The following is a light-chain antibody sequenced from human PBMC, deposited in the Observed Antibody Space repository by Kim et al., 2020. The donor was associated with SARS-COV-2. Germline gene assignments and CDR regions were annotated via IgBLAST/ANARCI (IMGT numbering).Light chain of an antibody. CDR3: AAWDDSLNGYV. Sequence: QRVTISGSGSSSNIGRNTVNWYQQLPGTAPKLLIYSNNQRPSGVPDRFSGSKSGTSASLAISGLQSEDEADYYCAAWDDSLNGYVFGTGTKVTVL. CDR1: SSNIGRNT. V-gene: IGLV1-44*01. J-gene: IGLJ1*01. CDR2: SNN.